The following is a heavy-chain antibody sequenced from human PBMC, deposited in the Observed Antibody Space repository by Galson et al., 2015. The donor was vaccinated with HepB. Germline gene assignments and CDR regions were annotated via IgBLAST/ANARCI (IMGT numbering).Heavy chain of an antibody. D-gene: IGHD4-11*01. CDR2: FSAYKGNT. J-gene: IGHJ5*02. V-gene: IGHV1-18*04. Sequence: SVKVSCKASGYTFTNYAISWVRQAPGQGLEWMGWFSAYKGNTNYAEKFQGRVTMTTDTSTSTVYMELRRLRSDDTAVYYCARRGSNNGNWRDPWGQGTLVTVSS. CDR3: ARRGSNNGNWRDP. CDR1: GYTFTNYA.